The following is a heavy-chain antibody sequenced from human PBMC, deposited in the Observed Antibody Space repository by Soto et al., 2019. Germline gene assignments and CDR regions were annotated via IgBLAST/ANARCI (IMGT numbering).Heavy chain of an antibody. CDR3: ARPDEGGYSTNHQYYYALDV. Sequence: QVQLVQSGAEVKKPGSSVKVSCKASGGTFRSYSISWVRQAPGQGLEWMGGIIPIFDITNYAQKFQGRVTITADDSTSTAYTELSSLGSDDTAVYYCARPDEGGYSTNHQYYYALDVLGQGTTVTV. J-gene: IGHJ6*02. V-gene: IGHV1-69*01. D-gene: IGHD3-22*01. CDR1: GGTFRSYS. CDR2: IIPIFDIT.